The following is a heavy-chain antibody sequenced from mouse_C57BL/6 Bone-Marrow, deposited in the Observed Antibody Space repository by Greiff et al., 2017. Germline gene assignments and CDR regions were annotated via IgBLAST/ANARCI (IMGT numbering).Heavy chain of an antibody. D-gene: IGHD2-4*01. CDR1: GYTFTDYY. CDR2: INPYNGGT. J-gene: IGHJ3*01. CDR3: AREGIYYDPRFAY. V-gene: IGHV1-19*01. Sequence: EVQLQQSGPVLVKPGASVKMSCKASGYTFTDYYMNWVKQSHGKSLEWIGVINPYNGGTSYNQKFKGKATLTVDKSSSTAYMELNSLTSEDSAVYYCAREGIYYDPRFAYWGQGTLVTVSA.